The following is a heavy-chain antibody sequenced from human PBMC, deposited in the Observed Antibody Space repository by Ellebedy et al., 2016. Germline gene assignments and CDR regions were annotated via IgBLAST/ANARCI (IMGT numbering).Heavy chain of an antibody. CDR2: IYPGDSDT. CDR3: ARRTSYGDYGY. V-gene: IGHV5-51*01. J-gene: IGHJ4*02. CDR1: GYSFTSYW. Sequence: GGSLRLXCKGSGYSFTSYWIGWVRQMPGKGLEWMGIIYPGDSDTRYSPSFQGQVTISVDKSISTAYLQWSSLKASDTAMYYCARRTSYGDYGYWGQGTLVTVSS. D-gene: IGHD4-17*01.